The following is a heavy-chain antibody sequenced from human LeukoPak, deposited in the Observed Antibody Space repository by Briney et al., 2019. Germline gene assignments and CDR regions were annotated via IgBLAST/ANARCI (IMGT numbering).Heavy chain of an antibody. J-gene: IGHJ3*02. V-gene: IGHV4-38-2*02. Sequence: PSETLSLTCTVSGYSSSIDYYWGWIRQSPGKGLEWIGSIHRSGSTYYNPSLKSRVTISGDTSKSQFSLRLTSVTAADTAVYYCARASIAARVGAFDIWGQGTMVTVSS. CDR1: GYSSSIDYY. CDR3: ARASIAARVGAFDI. D-gene: IGHD6-6*01. CDR2: IHRSGST.